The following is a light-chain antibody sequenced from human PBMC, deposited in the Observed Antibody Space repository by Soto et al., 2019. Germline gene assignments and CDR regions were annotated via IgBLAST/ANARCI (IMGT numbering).Light chain of an antibody. CDR2: EVS. CDR1: SSDIGGYKY. J-gene: IGLJ3*02. V-gene: IGLV2-14*01. Sequence: QSALTQPASVSGSPEQSITISCIGTSSDIGGYKYVSWYQQHPGKAPKLMIYEVSNRPSGISDRFSGSKSANTASLTISGLQAEDEADYYCNSYTSSSTWVFGGGTKVTVL. CDR3: NSYTSSSTWV.